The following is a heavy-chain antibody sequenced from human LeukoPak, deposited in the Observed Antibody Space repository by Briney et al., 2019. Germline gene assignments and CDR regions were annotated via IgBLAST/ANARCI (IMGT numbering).Heavy chain of an antibody. V-gene: IGHV3-21*01. J-gene: IGHJ4*02. CDR2: ISSNSDYI. CDR3: ARGVDY. Sequence: GGSLRLSCAASGFTFSSYSMNWVRQAPGKGLEWVSSISSNSDYIYYADSVNGRFTISRDNAKNSLYLQMNSLRAEDTAMYYCARGVDYWGQGTLVTVSS. CDR1: GFTFSSYS.